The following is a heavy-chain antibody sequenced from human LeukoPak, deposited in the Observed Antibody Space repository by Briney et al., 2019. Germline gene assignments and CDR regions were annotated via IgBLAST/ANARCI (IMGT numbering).Heavy chain of an antibody. J-gene: IGHJ6*02. CDR1: GGSLSGYY. CDR3: ARVPYCSGGSCNYYYYYGMDV. Sequence: SETLSLTCAVYGGSLSGYYWSWIRQPPGKGLEWIGEINHSGSTNYNPSLKSRVTISVDTSKNQFSPKLSSVTAADTAVYYCARVPYCSGGSCNYYYYYGMDVWGQGTTVTVSS. CDR2: INHSGST. D-gene: IGHD2-15*01. V-gene: IGHV4-34*01.